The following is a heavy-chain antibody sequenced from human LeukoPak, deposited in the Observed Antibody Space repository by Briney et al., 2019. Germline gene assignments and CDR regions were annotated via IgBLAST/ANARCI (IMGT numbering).Heavy chain of an antibody. D-gene: IGHD5-18*01. J-gene: IGHJ6*03. V-gene: IGHV1-24*01. CDR1: GYTFTGYY. CDR2: FDPEDGET. CDR3: ATNRGYSYGYRARKYYYYMDV. Sequence: ASVKVSCKASGYTFTGYYMHWVRQAPGKGLEWMGGFDPEDGETIYAQKFQGRATMTEDTSTDTAYMELSSLRSEDTAVYYCATNRGYSYGYRARKYYYYMDVWGKGTTVTVSS.